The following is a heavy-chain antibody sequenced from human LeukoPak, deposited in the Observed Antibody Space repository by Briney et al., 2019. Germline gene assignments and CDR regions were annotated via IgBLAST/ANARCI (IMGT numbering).Heavy chain of an antibody. CDR3: ARGYIAVAGTSPPDY. D-gene: IGHD6-19*01. Sequence: SETLSLTCTVSGGSISSYYWSWIRQPPGKGLEWIAYISDIGSINYNPSLKSRVTISLDTSKNQFSLKLSSVTAADTAVYYCARGYIAVAGTSPPDYWGQGTLVTVSS. V-gene: IGHV4-59*12. CDR1: GGSISSYY. CDR2: ISDIGSI. J-gene: IGHJ4*02.